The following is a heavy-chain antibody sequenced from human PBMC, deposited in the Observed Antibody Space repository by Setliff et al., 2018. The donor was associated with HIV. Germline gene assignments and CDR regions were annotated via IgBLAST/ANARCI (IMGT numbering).Heavy chain of an antibody. Sequence: GGSLRLSCAASGFTFSGSAMHWVRQASGKGLEWVGRIRSKVNTYATAYAASVKGRFIITRDDAKNTAYLQLNSLKTEDTAVYYCSRQIFVVLIGYYGLDVWGQGTTVTVSS. J-gene: IGHJ6*02. V-gene: IGHV3-73*01. CDR2: IRSKVNTYAT. CDR1: GFTFSGSA. D-gene: IGHD3-3*01. CDR3: SRQIFVVLIGYYGLDV.